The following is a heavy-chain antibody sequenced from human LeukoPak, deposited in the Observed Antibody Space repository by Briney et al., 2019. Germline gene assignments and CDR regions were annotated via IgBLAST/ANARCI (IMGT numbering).Heavy chain of an antibody. D-gene: IGHD1-26*01. V-gene: IGHV1-2*02. CDR2: INPHSGGT. J-gene: IGHJ6*03. Sequence: ASVKVSCKASGYTFTDYFMHWVRQAPGQGLEWMGWINPHSGGTNYAQKFQGRVTMTRDTSISTAYVELNRLRSDDTAVYYCARGGLPAFYYYVDVWGKGTTVTVSS. CDR3: ARGGLPAFYYYVDV. CDR1: GYTFTDYF.